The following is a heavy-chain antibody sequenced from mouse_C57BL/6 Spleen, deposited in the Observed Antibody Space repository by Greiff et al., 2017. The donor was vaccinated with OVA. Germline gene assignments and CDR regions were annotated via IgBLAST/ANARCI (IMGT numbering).Heavy chain of an antibody. D-gene: IGHD2-2*01. V-gene: IGHV1-52*01. CDR1: GYTFTSYW. J-gene: IGHJ3*01. Sequence: QVQLQQSGAELVRPGSSVKLSCKASGYTFTSYWMHWVKQRPIQGLEWIGNIDPSDSETHYNQKFKDKATLTVDKSSSTAYMQLSSLTSEDSAVYYCARSNGYDVAWFAYWGQGTLVTVSA. CDR3: ARSNGYDVAWFAY. CDR2: IDPSDSET.